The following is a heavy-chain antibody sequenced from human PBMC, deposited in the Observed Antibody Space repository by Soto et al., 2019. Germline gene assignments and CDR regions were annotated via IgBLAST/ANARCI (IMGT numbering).Heavy chain of an antibody. V-gene: IGHV3-23*01. J-gene: IGHJ3*02. Sequence: EMQLLESGGDLVQPGGSLRLSCAASGFTLSSYAMTWVRQAPGKGLEYISAISGSGVTTYYADSMKGRFTISRDNSKNTLYLQMNSLRAEDTAVYYCAKDRDDIGMVDAFEIWGQATMVTVSS. CDR2: ISGSGVTT. CDR3: AKDRDDIGMVDAFEI. D-gene: IGHD3-9*01. CDR1: GFTLSSYA.